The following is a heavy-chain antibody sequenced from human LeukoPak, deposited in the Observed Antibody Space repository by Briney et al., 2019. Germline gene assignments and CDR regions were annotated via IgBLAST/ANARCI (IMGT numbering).Heavy chain of an antibody. D-gene: IGHD6-6*01. CDR1: GYTFTSYY. CDR3: ARENAAARRGDYFDY. J-gene: IGHJ4*02. Sequence: ASVTVSCKASGYTFTSYYMHWVRQTPGQGLEWMGIINPSGGSTSYAQKFQGRVTMTRDMSTSTVYMELSSLRSEDTAVYYCARENAAARRGDYFDYWGQGTLVTVSS. CDR2: INPSGGST. V-gene: IGHV1-46*01.